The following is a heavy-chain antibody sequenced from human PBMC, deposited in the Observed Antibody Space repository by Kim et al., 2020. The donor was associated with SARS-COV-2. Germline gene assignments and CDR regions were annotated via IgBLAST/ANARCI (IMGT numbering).Heavy chain of an antibody. CDR2: ISAFNSNA. V-gene: IGHV1-18*01. D-gene: IGHD3-16*01. Sequence: ASVKVSCKTSGYPFSSFGISWVRQAPGQGLEWMGWISAFNSNAHYTQKLQGRVTMTTDISTSTAYMELRSLRSDDTAVYYCARSMFAYVSGASLYKEDSW. J-gene: IGHJ5*01. CDR3: ARSMFAYVSGASLYKEDS. CDR1: GYPFSSFG.